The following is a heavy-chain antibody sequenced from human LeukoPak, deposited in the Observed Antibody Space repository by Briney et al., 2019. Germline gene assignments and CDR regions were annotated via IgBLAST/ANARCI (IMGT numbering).Heavy chain of an antibody. D-gene: IGHD6-13*01. CDR2: ISAYNGNT. CDR3: ARDPYPYSSSWASNYYYGMDV. CDR1: GYTFTSYG. V-gene: IGHV1-18*01. J-gene: IGHJ6*02. Sequence: VKVSCKASGYTFTSYGISWVRQAPGQGLEWMGWISAYNGNTNYAQKLQGRVTMTTDTSTSTAYMELRSLRSDDTAVYYCARDPYPYSSSWASNYYYGMDVWGQGTTVTVSS.